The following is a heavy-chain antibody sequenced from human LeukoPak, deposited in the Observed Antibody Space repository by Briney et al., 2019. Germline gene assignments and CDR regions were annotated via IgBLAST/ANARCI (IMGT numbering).Heavy chain of an antibody. V-gene: IGHV2-5*02. CDR3: AHRRGVTYYDYWSGYYTGSDFDY. Sequence: SRPTLVNPTQTLTLTCTFSGFSLSTSGVGVGWIRQPPGKALEWLALIYWDDDKRYSPSLKSRLTITKDTSKNQVVLTMTNMDPVDTATYYCAHRRGVTYYDYWSGYYTGSDFDYWGQGTQVTVSS. D-gene: IGHD3-3*01. J-gene: IGHJ4*02. CDR1: GFSLSTSGVG. CDR2: IYWDDDK.